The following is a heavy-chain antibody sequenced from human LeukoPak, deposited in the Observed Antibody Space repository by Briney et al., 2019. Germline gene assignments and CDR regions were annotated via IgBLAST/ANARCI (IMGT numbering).Heavy chain of an antibody. Sequence: QSGGSLRLSCAASGFTFSSYGMHWVRQAPGKGLEWVAFIRHDGDNRYYADSVKGRFTISRDNSKNTLYLQMNSLRPEDTAVYYCARDFYSGYDHWGQGTLVTVSS. V-gene: IGHV3-30*02. J-gene: IGHJ4*02. CDR2: IRHDGDNR. CDR1: GFTFSSYG. CDR3: ARDFYSGYDH. D-gene: IGHD5-12*01.